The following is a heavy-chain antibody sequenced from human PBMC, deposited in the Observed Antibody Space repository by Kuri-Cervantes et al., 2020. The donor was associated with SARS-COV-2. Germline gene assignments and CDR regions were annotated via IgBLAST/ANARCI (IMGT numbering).Heavy chain of an antibody. CDR1: GYSISSGYY. Sequence: GSLRLSCAVSGYSISSGYYWGWIRQPPGKGLEWIGSIYHSGSTYYNPFLKSRVTISVDTSKNQFSLKLSSVTAADTAVYYCARRSGYCSSTSCYFFDYWGQGTLVTVSS. D-gene: IGHD2-2*01. CDR3: ARRSGYCSSTSCYFFDY. J-gene: IGHJ4*02. V-gene: IGHV4-38-2*01. CDR2: IYHSGST.